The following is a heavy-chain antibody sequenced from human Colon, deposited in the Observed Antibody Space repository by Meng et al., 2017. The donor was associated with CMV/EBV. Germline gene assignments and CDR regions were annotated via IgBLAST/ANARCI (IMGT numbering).Heavy chain of an antibody. Sequence: GESLKISCAASGFTFSSYTMNWVRQAPGKGPEWVSSISSTSSYIYYADSVKGRFTISRDNAKNSVSLEMNSLRVEDTAVYYCATLQLDRRINYGVDVWGQGTTVTVSS. J-gene: IGHJ6*02. CDR1: GFTFSSYT. D-gene: IGHD1-1*01. V-gene: IGHV3-21*01. CDR3: ATLQLDRRINYGVDV. CDR2: ISSTSSYI.